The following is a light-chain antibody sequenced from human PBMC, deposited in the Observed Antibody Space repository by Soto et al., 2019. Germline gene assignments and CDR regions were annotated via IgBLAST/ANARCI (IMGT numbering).Light chain of an antibody. CDR3: QQYGSSPGT. V-gene: IGKV3-20*01. CDR1: QSVSSN. J-gene: IGKJ1*01. CDR2: GAS. Sequence: EIVMTQSPATLSVSPGERAPLSCRASQSVSSNLAWYQQKPGQAPRLLIYGASTRATGIPDRFSGSGSGTDFTLTISRLEPEDFAVYYCQQYGSSPGTFGQGTKVDIK.